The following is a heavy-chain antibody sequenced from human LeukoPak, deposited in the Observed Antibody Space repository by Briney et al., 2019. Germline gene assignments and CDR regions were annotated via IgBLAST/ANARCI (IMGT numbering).Heavy chain of an antibody. CDR2: IYSGGST. Sequence: GSLRLSCAASGFTVSSNYMSWVRQAPGKGLEWVSVIYSGGSTYYVDSVKGRFTISRDNSKNTLYLQMNSLRAEDTAVYYCARDNRAILSGYYDSSGYYYFDYWGQGTLVTVSS. V-gene: IGHV3-53*01. D-gene: IGHD3-22*01. CDR3: ARDNRAILSGYYDSSGYYYFDY. J-gene: IGHJ4*02. CDR1: GFTVSSNY.